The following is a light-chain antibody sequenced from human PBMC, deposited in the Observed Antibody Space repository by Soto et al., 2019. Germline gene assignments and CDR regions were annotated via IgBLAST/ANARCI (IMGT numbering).Light chain of an antibody. CDR2: WAS. Sequence: DIVMTQSPDSLAVSLGERATINCKSSQSVLYSSHNKNYLAWFQQKPGQPPKLLIYWASTREAGAPDRFSGSGSGTDFTLTISSLQAEDVAVYYCQQYDSTPLTFGQGTKVEIK. CDR3: QQYDSTPLT. V-gene: IGKV4-1*01. CDR1: QSVLYSSHNKNY. J-gene: IGKJ1*01.